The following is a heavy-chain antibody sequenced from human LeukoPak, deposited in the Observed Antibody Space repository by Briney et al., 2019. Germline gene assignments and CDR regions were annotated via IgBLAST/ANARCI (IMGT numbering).Heavy chain of an antibody. CDR2: ISYDGSNI. Sequence: GRSLRLSCAASGFTFSSYGMHWVRQAPGKGLEWVAVISYDGSNIYYADSVKGRFTISRGNSKNTLYLQMNSLRTEDTAVYYCARDRVYLGREDAFDIWGQGTMVTVSS. V-gene: IGHV3-30*03. CDR1: GFTFSSYG. J-gene: IGHJ3*02. D-gene: IGHD7-27*01. CDR3: ARDRVYLGREDAFDI.